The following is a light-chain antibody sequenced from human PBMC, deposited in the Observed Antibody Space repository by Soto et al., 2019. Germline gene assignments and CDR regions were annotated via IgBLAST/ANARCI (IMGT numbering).Light chain of an antibody. CDR1: QSVSSN. V-gene: IGKV3-15*01. CDR2: GAS. J-gene: IGKJ4*01. Sequence: EIVMTQSPVSLSVSPGERATLSCGASQSVSSNLAWYQQKPGQAPRLLIYGASTRATGIPASFSGSGSGTEFTLTISSLQSEDFAVYYCQQYNNWALTFGGGTKVEIK. CDR3: QQYNNWALT.